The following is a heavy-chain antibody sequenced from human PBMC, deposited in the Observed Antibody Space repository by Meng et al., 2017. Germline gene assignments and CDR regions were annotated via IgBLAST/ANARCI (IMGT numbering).Heavy chain of an antibody. J-gene: IGHJ4*02. Sequence: ASVKVSCKASGYTFTSYAMHWVRQAPGQRLEWMGWINAGNGNTKYSQKFQGRVTITRDTSASTAYMALSSLRSEDTAVYYCARSLVDGFSPGNWYYFDYWGQGTLVTVSS. CDR3: ARSLVDGFSPGNWYYFDY. V-gene: IGHV1-3*01. D-gene: IGHD1-1*01. CDR2: INAGNGNT. CDR1: GYTFTSYA.